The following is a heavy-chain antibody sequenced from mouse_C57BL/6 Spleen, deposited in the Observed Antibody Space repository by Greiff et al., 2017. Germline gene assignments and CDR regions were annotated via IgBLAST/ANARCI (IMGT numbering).Heavy chain of an antibody. CDR3: TREGYYYAMDY. D-gene: IGHD2-2*01. CDR2: IDPETGGT. J-gene: IGHJ4*01. Sequence: VQLQQSGAELVRPGASVTLSCKASGYTFTDYEMHWVKQTPVHGLEWIGAIDPETGGTAYNQKFKGKAILTADKSSSTAYMELRSLTSEDSAVDYCTREGYYYAMDYWGQGTSVTVSS. V-gene: IGHV1-15*01. CDR1: GYTFTDYE.